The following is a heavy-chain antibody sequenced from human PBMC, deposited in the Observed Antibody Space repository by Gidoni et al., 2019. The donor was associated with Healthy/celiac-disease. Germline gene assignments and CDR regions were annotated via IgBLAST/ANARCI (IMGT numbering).Heavy chain of an antibody. CDR1: GFTFSSYG. D-gene: IGHD3-16*02. CDR2: ISYDGSNK. Sequence: QVQLVESGGGVVQPGRSLRLSCAASGFTFSSYGMHWVRQAPGKGLEWVAVISYDGSNKYYADSVKGRFTISRDNSKNTLYLQMNSLRAEDTAVYYCAKPSYDYVWGSYRYSPGAFDIWGQGTMVTVSS. J-gene: IGHJ3*02. CDR3: AKPSYDYVWGSYRYSPGAFDI. V-gene: IGHV3-30*18.